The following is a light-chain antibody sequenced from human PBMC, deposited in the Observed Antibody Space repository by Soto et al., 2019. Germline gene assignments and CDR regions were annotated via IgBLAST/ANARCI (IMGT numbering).Light chain of an antibody. CDR3: QQYNNWTLT. V-gene: IGKV3-15*01. Sequence: EKLMTQSPATLSVSPGERATLSCGASQSVSSNLAWYQQKPGQAPRLLIYGASSRATGIPVRFSGSGYGTELTITISSMKYEDFEVYYCQQYNNWTLTFGHGTRLEI. CDR1: QSVSSN. CDR2: GAS. J-gene: IGKJ5*01.